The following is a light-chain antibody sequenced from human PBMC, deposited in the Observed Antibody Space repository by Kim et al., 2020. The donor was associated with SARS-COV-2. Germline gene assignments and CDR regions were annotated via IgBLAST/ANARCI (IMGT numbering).Light chain of an antibody. CDR3: QQSYTMPRT. CDR2: AAS. CDR1: QSITNY. J-gene: IGKJ1*01. V-gene: IGKV1-39*01. Sequence: DIQMTQSPSSLSASVGDRVTITCRASQSITNYLNWYQQKPGKAPKVLIYAASTLQSGVPSRFSGSGSGTDFTLTISSLQPDDFATYYCQQSYTMPRTFGPGTEVDIK.